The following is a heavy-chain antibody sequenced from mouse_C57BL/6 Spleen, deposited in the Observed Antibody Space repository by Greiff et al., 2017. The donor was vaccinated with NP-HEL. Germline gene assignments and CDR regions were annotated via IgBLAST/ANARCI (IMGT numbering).Heavy chain of an antibody. J-gene: IGHJ1*03. V-gene: IGHV1-63*01. CDR3: ARLSSHWYCDV. CDR2: IYPGGGYT. D-gene: IGHD1-1*01. CDR1: GYTFTNYW. Sequence: VKVVESGAELVRPGTSVKMSCKASGYTFTNYWIGWAKQRPGHGLAWIGDIYPGGGYTNYNEKFKGKATLTADKSSSTAYMQFSSLTSEDSAIYYCARLSSHWYCDVWGTGTTVTVSS.